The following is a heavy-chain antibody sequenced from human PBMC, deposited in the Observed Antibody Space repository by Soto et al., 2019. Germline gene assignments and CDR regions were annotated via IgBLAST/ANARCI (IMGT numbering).Heavy chain of an antibody. V-gene: IGHV3-53*01. CDR3: ARFQTGAVIG. CDR2: IYSGGST. D-gene: IGHD1-1*01. CDR1: GFTFRRNS. J-gene: IGHJ4*02. Sequence: GGSLRLSCAASGFTFRRNSMNWDRQAPGKGLEWVSVIYSGGSTYYADSVKGRFTISRDNSKNTLYLQMNSLRAEDTAVYYCARFQTGAVIGWGQGTLVTVSS.